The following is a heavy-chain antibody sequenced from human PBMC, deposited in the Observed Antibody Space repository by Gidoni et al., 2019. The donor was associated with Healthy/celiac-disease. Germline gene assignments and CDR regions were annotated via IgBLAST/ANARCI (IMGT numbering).Heavy chain of an antibody. CDR1: GFTFSSYS. V-gene: IGHV3-21*01. CDR3: ARAGITMVRGVIRVYYFDY. J-gene: IGHJ4*02. Sequence: EVQLVESGGGLVKPGGSLRLSCAASGFTFSSYSMNWVRQAPGKGLEWVSSISSSSSYIYYADSVKGRFTISRDNAKNSLYLQMNSLRAEDTAVYYCARAGITMVRGVIRVYYFDYWGQGTLVTVSS. D-gene: IGHD3-10*01. CDR2: ISSSSSYI.